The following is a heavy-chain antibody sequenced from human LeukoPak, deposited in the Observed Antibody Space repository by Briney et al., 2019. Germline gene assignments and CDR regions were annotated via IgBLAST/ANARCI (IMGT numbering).Heavy chain of an antibody. J-gene: IGHJ4*02. Sequence: GGSLRLSCAASGFGFGSNWMNWVRQSPGKGLEWVANIRQDGTEKNYVDSVKGRFIISRDNAKNSLYLQMNSLRAEDTAVYYCAAGTGYLIEKWGQGTLVTVSP. CDR3: AAGTGYLIEK. CDR2: IRQDGTEK. D-gene: IGHD2-15*01. V-gene: IGHV3-7*01. CDR1: GFGFGSNW.